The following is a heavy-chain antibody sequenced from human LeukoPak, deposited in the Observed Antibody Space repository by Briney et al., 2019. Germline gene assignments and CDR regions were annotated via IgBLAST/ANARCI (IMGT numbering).Heavy chain of an antibody. Sequence: PGGSLRLSCAASGFTFSSYSMNWVRQAPGKGLEWVSSISSSSSYIYYADSVKGRFTISRDNAKNSLYLQMNSLRAEDTAVYYCAREFYYDSSGYPIDYWGQGTLVTVSS. D-gene: IGHD3-22*01. CDR1: GFTFSSYS. CDR3: AREFYYDSSGYPIDY. J-gene: IGHJ4*02. CDR2: ISSSSSYI. V-gene: IGHV3-21*01.